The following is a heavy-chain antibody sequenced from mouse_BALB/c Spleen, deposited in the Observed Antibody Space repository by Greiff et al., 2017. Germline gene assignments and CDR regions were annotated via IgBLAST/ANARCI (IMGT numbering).Heavy chain of an antibody. V-gene: IGHV7-3*02. CDR3: ARDRDFDY. CDR1: GFTFTDDY. J-gene: IGHJ2*01. CDR2: IRNKANGYTT. Sequence: EVQGVESGGGLVQPGGSLRLSCATSGFTFTDDYMSWVRQPPGKALEWLGFIRNKANGYTTEYSASVKGRFTISRDNSQSILDLQMNPLRAEDSATYYCARDRDFDYWGQGTTLTVSS.